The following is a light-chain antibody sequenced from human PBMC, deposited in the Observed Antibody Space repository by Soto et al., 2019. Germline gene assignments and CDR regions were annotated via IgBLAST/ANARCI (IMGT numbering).Light chain of an antibody. J-gene: IGLJ2*01. V-gene: IGLV2-8*01. CDR2: EVS. CDR3: SSYAGSNIVV. Sequence: QSALTQPPSASGSPGQSVTISCTGTSSDVGGYNYVSWYQQHPGKAPKLMIYEVSKRPSGVPDRFSGSKSGNTASLTVSGHQAEDEADYCCSSYAGSNIVVFGGGTKLTVL. CDR1: SSDVGGYNY.